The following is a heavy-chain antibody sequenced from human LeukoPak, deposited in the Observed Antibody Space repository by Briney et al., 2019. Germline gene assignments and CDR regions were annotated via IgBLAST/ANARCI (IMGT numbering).Heavy chain of an antibody. CDR1: GFTFSSYS. CDR3: ARGSGGSYWAVDY. D-gene: IGHD2-15*01. Sequence: GGSLRLSCAASGFTFSSYSMNWVRQAPGKGLEWVSSISSSSSYIYYANSVKGRFTISRDNAKNSLYLQMNSLRAEDTAVYYCARGSGGSYWAVDYWGQGTLVTVSS. CDR2: ISSSSSYI. V-gene: IGHV3-21*01. J-gene: IGHJ4*02.